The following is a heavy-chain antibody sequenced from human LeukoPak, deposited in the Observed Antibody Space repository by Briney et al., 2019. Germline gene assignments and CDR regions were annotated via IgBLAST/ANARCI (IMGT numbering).Heavy chain of an antibody. CDR2: ISYDGGNK. V-gene: IGHV3-30*18. CDR1: GFTFSSYG. J-gene: IGHJ4*02. CDR3: AKEKDGYNYEYYFDY. Sequence: GGSLRLSCAASGFTFSSYGMPWVRQAPGKGLEWVAVISYDGGNKYYADSVKGRFTISRDNSKNTLYLQMNSLRAEDTAVYYCAKEKDGYNYEYYFDYWGQGTLVTVSS. D-gene: IGHD5-24*01.